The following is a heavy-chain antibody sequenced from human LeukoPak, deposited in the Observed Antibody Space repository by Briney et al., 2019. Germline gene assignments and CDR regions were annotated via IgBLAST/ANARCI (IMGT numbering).Heavy chain of an antibody. Sequence: SETLSLTCTVSGGSISSSSYYWGWIRQPPGKGLEWIGSIYYSGSTYYNPSLKSRVTISVDTSKNQFSLKLSSVTAADTAVYYCARASHYDYVWGSYPRPFDYWGQGTLVTVSS. CDR3: ARASHYDYVWGSYPRPFDY. CDR2: IYYSGST. D-gene: IGHD3-16*02. CDR1: GGSISSSSYY. V-gene: IGHV4-39*01. J-gene: IGHJ4*02.